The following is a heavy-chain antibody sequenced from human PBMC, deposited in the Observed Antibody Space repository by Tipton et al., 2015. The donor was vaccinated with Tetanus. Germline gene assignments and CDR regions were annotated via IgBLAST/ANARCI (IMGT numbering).Heavy chain of an antibody. J-gene: IGHJ6*02. V-gene: IGHV3-23*01. CDR3: AKNSADADYYYYGMDV. Sequence: LRLSCAASGFTFTSYAMSWVRQAPGKGLEWVSVISGSGGSTYYADSVKGRFTISRDNSKNTLYLQMNSLRADDTAVYYCAKNSADADYYYYGMDVWGQGTTVTVSS. CDR1: GFTFTSYA. CDR2: ISGSGGST. D-gene: IGHD2-15*01.